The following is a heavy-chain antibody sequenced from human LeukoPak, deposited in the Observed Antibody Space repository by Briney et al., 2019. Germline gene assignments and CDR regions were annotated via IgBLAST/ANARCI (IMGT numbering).Heavy chain of an antibody. V-gene: IGHV4-39*01. J-gene: IGHJ4*02. CDR2: IYYSGST. Sequence: SETLSLTCTVSGGSISSSGYYWGWIRQPPGKGLEWIGSIYYSGSTYYNPSLKSRVTISVDTSKNQFSLKLSSVTAADTAVYYCARRSSGSYTYSYFDYWGQGTLVTVSS. CDR1: GGSISSSGYY. D-gene: IGHD1-26*01. CDR3: ARRSSGSYTYSYFDY.